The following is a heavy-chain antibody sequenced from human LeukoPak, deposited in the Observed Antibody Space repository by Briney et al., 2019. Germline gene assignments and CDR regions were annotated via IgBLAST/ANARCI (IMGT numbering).Heavy chain of an antibody. CDR3: ARDRIDYYDSSGHDY. D-gene: IGHD3-22*01. V-gene: IGHV3-66*01. CDR2: IYSGGST. J-gene: IGHJ4*02. Sequence: GGSLRLSCAASGFTFSDYYMSWIRQAPGKGLEWVSVIYSGGSTYYADSVKGRFTISRDNSKNTLYLQMNSLRAEDTAVYYCARDRIDYYDSSGHDYWGQGTLVTVSS. CDR1: GFTFSDYY.